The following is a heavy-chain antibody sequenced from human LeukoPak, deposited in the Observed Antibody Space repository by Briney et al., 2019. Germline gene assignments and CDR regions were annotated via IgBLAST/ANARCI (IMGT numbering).Heavy chain of an antibody. J-gene: IGHJ4*02. CDR3: AKAPVTTCRGAFCYPFDY. D-gene: IGHD2-15*01. V-gene: IGHV3-30*02. CDR2: IRYDGSNK. Sequence: GGSLRLSCAASGFTFSSYGMHWVRQAPGKGLEWVAFIRYDGSNKYYADSVKGRFTISRDSSKNTLFLQMNRLRPEDAAVYYCAKAPVTTCRGAFCYPFDYWGLGTLVTVSS. CDR1: GFTFSSYG.